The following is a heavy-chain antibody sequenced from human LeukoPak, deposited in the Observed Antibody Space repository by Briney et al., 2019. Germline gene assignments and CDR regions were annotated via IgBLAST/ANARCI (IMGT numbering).Heavy chain of an antibody. CDR2: INPSGGST. CDR3: ARDNSVGETAWWFDP. V-gene: IGHV1-46*01. J-gene: IGHJ5*02. Sequence: ASVKVSCKASGYTFTSYYMHWVRQAPGRGLEWMGIINPSGGSTSYAQKFQGRLTMTRDMFTSTDYMELTSLTSDDTAVYYCARDNSVGETAWWFDPWGQGTLVTVSS. D-gene: IGHD1-26*01. CDR1: GYTFTSYY.